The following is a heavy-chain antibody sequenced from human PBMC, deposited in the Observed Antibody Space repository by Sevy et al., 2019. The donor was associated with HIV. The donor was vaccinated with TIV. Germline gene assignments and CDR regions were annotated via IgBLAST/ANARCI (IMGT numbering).Heavy chain of an antibody. CDR1: GYTFSSYG. CDR3: ARISTLRGRFKWFAP. D-gene: IGHD3-10*01. Sequence: ASVKVSCKASGYTFSSYGISWVRQAPGQGLEWMGWIVTYNGNIKYAQNLQDRVTMTTDTSTSTAYMELGSLRSDDTAVYFCARISTLRGRFKWFAPWGQGTLVTVSS. CDR2: IVTYNGNI. J-gene: IGHJ5*02. V-gene: IGHV1-18*01.